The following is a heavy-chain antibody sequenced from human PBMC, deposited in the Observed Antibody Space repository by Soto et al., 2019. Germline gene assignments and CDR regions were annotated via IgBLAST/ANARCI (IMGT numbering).Heavy chain of an antibody. J-gene: IGHJ4*02. CDR2: VYSGGTT. CDR1: GFTVSTYY. CDR3: ARGRSASSDFDS. Sequence: EVQLVESGGGLVQPGGSLRLSCAASGFTVSTYYMNWVRQAPGEGLEWVSVVYSGGTTYYADSVRGRLTISRDNPKSTLFLQMNSLRAEDTAVYYCARGRSASSDFDSWGQGTLVTVSS. V-gene: IGHV3-66*01. D-gene: IGHD3-10*01.